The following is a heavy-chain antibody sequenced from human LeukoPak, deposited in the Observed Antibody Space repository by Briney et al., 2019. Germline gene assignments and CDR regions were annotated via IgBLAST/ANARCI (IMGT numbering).Heavy chain of an antibody. J-gene: IGHJ4*02. D-gene: IGHD2-8*02. CDR2: VNSNGSST. Sequence: GGSLRLSCAASGFTFSRYGMSWVRHAPGKGLEWVSAVNSNGSSTYYADSVKGRFTISRDNSKNTLYLQMNSLRAEDTAVYYCGIETGGYFDYWGQGTLVTVSS. CDR3: GIETGGYFDY. V-gene: IGHV3-23*01. CDR1: GFTFSRYG.